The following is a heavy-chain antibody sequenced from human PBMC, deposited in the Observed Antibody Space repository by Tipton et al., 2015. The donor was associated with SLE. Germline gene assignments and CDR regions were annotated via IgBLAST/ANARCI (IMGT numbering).Heavy chain of an antibody. CDR1: GFTFSNYA. Sequence: SLRLSCAASGFTFSNYAMSWVRQAPGKGLEWVSTLSGSGGSKYYAESVKGRFTISRDNSKNTVYLQMNSLRAEDTAVYYCAPVLTGYYGMDVWGQGTTVTVSS. V-gene: IGHV3-23*01. D-gene: IGHD4/OR15-4a*01. CDR3: APVLTGYYGMDV. CDR2: LSGSGGSK. J-gene: IGHJ6*02.